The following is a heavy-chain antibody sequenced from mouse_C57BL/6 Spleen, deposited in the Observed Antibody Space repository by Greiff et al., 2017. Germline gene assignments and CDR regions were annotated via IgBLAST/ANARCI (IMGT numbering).Heavy chain of an antibody. CDR2: IYPGDGDT. D-gene: IGHD1-1*01. J-gene: IGHJ2*01. CDR3: ERGDYGSSYLDY. Sequence: QVQLQQSGPELVKPGASVKISCKASGYAFSSSWMNWVKQRPGKGLEWIGRIYPGDGDTNYNGKFKGKAKLTADKSSSTAYMQLSSLTSEDAAVYCCERGDYGSSYLDYWGQGTTLTVSS. V-gene: IGHV1-82*01. CDR1: GYAFSSSW.